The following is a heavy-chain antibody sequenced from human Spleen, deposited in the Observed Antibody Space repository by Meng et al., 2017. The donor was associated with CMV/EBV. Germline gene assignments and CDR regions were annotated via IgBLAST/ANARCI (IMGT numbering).Heavy chain of an antibody. V-gene: IGHV3-30-3*01. CDR3: ARDWVIVGATLPDY. CDR2: ISYDGSSK. J-gene: IGHJ4*02. CDR1: GFTFSSYA. Sequence: SCAASGFTFSSYAMHWVRQAPGKGLEWVAVISYDGSSKYYADSVEGRFTISRDNSRNTLYLQMNSLRTEDTSVYYCARDWVIVGATLPDYWGQGTLVTVSS. D-gene: IGHD1-26*01.